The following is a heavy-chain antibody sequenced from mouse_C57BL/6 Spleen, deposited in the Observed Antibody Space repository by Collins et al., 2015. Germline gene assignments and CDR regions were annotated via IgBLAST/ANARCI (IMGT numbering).Heavy chain of an antibody. CDR2: IYPGSGST. CDR1: GYTFTSYW. CDR3: TRSQGRGFDY. D-gene: IGHD3-3*01. Sequence: LQQPGSELVRPGASVKLSCKASGYTFTSYWMHWVKQSPGQGLEWIGNIYPGSGSTNYDEKFKSKATLTVDTSSSTAYMQLSSLTSEDSAVYYCTRSQGRGFDYWGQGTTLTVSS. J-gene: IGHJ2*01. V-gene: IGHV1S22*01.